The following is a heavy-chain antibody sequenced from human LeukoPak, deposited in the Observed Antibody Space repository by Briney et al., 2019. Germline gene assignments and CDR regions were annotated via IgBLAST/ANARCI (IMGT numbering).Heavy chain of an antibody. D-gene: IGHD4-17*01. CDR1: GFIFSSYN. CDR3: ASTIVTTVYPPGWYFDL. V-gene: IGHV3-21*06. CDR2: ISSRSRDV. J-gene: IGHJ2*01. Sequence: GGSLRLSCAASGFIFSSYNMNWVRQAPGKGLEWVSSISSRSRDVYYADSVKGRFTISRDNTKSSLFLQMDSLRAEDTAVYYCASTIVTTVYPPGWYFDLWGRGTQVTVSS.